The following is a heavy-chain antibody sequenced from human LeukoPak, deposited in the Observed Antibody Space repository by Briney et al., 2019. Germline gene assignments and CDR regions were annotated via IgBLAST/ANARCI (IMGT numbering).Heavy chain of an antibody. Sequence: PSETLSLTCTVSGGSISSYYWSWIRQPAGKGLEWIGYIYYSGSTNYNPSLKSRVTISVDTSKNQFSLKLSSATAADTAVYYCARDYYGSGSSWGQGTLVTVSS. CDR3: ARDYYGSGSS. J-gene: IGHJ4*02. V-gene: IGHV4-59*01. CDR2: IYYSGST. CDR1: GGSISSYY. D-gene: IGHD3-10*01.